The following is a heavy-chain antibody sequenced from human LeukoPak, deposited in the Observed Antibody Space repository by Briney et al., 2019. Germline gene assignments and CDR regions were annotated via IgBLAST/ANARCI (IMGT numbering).Heavy chain of an antibody. CDR3: ARGPYGDYSSAYYYYYMDV. CDR2: ISRSSSYI. D-gene: IGHD4-17*01. CDR1: GFTFSSYS. J-gene: IGHJ6*03. Sequence: GGSLRLSCAASGFTFSSYSMNWVRQAPGKGPEWVSSISRSSSYIYYADSVKGRFTISRDNAKNSLYLQMNSLRAEDTAVYYCARGPYGDYSSAYYYYYMDVWGKGTTVTVSS. V-gene: IGHV3-21*01.